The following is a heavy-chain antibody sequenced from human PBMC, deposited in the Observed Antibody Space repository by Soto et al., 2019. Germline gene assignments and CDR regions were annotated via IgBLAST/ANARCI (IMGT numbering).Heavy chain of an antibody. J-gene: IGHJ4*02. V-gene: IGHV4-34*01. Sequence: SETLSLTCAVYGGSFSGYYWSWIRQPPGKGLEWIGEINHSGSTNYNPSLKSRVTISVDTSKNQFSLKLSSVTAADTAVYYCASFSKSIAVAGYRRSFDYWGQGTLVTVSS. CDR3: ASFSKSIAVAGYRRSFDY. CDR2: INHSGST. D-gene: IGHD6-19*01. CDR1: GGSFSGYY.